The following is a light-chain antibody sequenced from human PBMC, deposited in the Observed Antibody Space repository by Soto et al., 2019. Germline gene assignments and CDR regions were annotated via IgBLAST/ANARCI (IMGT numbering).Light chain of an antibody. CDR3: QQYESTPPT. V-gene: IGKV4-1*01. CDR2: WAS. CDR1: QRVLYSSNNKNY. Sequence: DIVMTQSPDSLAVSLGERATINCQSSQRVLYSSNNKNYLAWYQQRPGQPPKLLIYWASTRESGVPDRFSGSGSGTDFTLTITSLQAEDVAVYYCQQYESTPPTFGQGTKLEIK. J-gene: IGKJ2*01.